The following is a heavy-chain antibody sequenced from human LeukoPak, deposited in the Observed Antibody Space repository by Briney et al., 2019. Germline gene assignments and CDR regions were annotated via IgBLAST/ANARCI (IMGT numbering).Heavy chain of an antibody. V-gene: IGHV3-7*03. CDR2: IKQDGSEK. D-gene: IGHD3-10*01. CDR1: GFTFSSYW. Sequence: GGSLRLSCAASGFTFSSYWMSWVRQAPGKGLEWVATIKQDGSEKYYVDSVKGRFTISRDNAKNSLYLQMNSLRAEDTAVYYCASSYYYGSGSYYNRNYYYGMDVWGKGTTVTVSS. CDR3: ASSYYYGSGSYYNRNYYYGMDV. J-gene: IGHJ6*04.